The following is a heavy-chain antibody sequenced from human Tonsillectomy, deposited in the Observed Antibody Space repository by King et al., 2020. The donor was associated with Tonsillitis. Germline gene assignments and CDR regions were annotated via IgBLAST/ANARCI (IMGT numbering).Heavy chain of an antibody. D-gene: IGHD4-23*01. CDR3: ATVFNSHWSPGDV. CDR2: ISSGSGSI. CDR1: GFTFSNQG. J-gene: IGHJ6*02. Sequence: VQLVESGGGLVKPGGSLRLSCAASGFTFSNQGMSWVRQAPGKGLEWVSSISSGSGSIYYADSVKGRFTISRDNAKNLLYLQMDSLRAEDTALYYCATVFNSHWSPGDVWGQGTTVTVSS. V-gene: IGHV3-21*01.